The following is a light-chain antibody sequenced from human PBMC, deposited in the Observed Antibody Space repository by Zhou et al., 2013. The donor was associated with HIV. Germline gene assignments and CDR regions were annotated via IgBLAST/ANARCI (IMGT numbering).Light chain of an antibody. Sequence: DIQLTQSPSFLSASVGDRVTITCRASQGISSYLAWYQQKPGKAPKLLIYTASILQSGVPSRFSGSGSGTDFTLTISSLQPEDFATYYCQQLNSYPRTFGPGTKVD. CDR3: QQLNSYPRT. V-gene: IGKV1-9*01. CDR2: TAS. J-gene: IGKJ3*01. CDR1: QGISSY.